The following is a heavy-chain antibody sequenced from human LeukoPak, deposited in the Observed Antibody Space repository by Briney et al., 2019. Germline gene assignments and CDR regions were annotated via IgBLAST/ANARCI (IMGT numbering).Heavy chain of an antibody. J-gene: IGHJ4*02. V-gene: IGHV3-30*18. Sequence: GGSLRLSCAASGFTFSSYGMHWVRQAPGKGLEWVAVISYDGSNKYYADSVKGRFTISRDNSKNTLYLQMNSLRAEDTAVFYCAKASSRSVKGVDYWGQGTLVTVSS. D-gene: IGHD6-13*01. CDR1: GFTFSSYG. CDR3: AKASSRSVKGVDY. CDR2: ISYDGSNK.